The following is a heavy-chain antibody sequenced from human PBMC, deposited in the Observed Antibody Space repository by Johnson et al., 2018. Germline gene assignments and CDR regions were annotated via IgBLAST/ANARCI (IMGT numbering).Heavy chain of an antibody. CDR2: IKTKIDGGTT. CDR3: TTGGDV. Sequence: VQLQESGGGLVKPGWSLRLSCVASEFSFRDAYMNWVRQTPGKGLEWLGRIKTKIDGGTTDYAAPVKGRFFISRDDSKNTLYLQMNSLKTEDTAVYFCTTGGDVWGHGTLVTVSS. V-gene: IGHV3-15*01. J-gene: IGHJ3*01. CDR1: EFSFRDAY.